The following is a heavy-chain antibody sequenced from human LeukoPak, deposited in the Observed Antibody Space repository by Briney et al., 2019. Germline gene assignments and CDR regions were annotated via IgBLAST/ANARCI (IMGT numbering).Heavy chain of an antibody. CDR3: ARTVPHYYYMDV. V-gene: IGHV4-39*07. Sequence: SETLSPTCTVSGGSISSSSYYWGWIRQPPGKGLEWIGSIYYSGSTYYNPSLKSRVTISVDTAKNQFSLKLSSVTAADTAVYYCARTVPHYYYMDVWGKGTTVTVSS. J-gene: IGHJ6*03. CDR2: IYYSGST. D-gene: IGHD4-11*01. CDR1: GGSISSSSYY.